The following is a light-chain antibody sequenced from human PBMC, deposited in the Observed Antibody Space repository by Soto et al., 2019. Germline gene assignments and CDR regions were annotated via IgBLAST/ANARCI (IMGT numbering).Light chain of an antibody. Sequence: EIVMTQSPATLSVSPGDRATLSCRASQSVGSNLAWFQQKPGQTPRLLIYDAFTRATGVPARFSGGGSGTEFTLTISSLQSEDFAVYYCLQYKNWPLWRLGQGTKVEV. CDR3: LQYKNWPLWR. J-gene: IGKJ1*01. CDR1: QSVGSN. CDR2: DAF. V-gene: IGKV3-15*01.